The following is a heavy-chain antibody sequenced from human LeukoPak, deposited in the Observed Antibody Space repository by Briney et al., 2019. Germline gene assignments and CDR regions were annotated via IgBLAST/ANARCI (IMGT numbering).Heavy chain of an antibody. CDR3: ISYINGWPPAADF. D-gene: IGHD6-19*01. Sequence: GGSLRLSCVASGFTFTNAWMNWVRQAPGKGLEWVGRIKRKADGGTPDYAAPLKGRFTISRDDSKNTLYLQMTSLSTEDTAVYYCISYINGWPPAADFWGQGTLVTVSS. CDR1: GFTFTNAW. J-gene: IGHJ4*02. CDR2: IKRKADGGTP. V-gene: IGHV3-15*07.